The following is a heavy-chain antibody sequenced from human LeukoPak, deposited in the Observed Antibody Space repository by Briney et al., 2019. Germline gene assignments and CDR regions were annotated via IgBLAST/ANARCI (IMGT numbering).Heavy chain of an antibody. J-gene: IGHJ4*02. CDR1: GGSFSGYY. Sequence: SETLSLTCAVYGGSFSGYYWSWIRQPPGKGLEWIGEINHSGSTNCNPSLKSRVTISVDTSKNQFSLKLSSVTAADTAVYYCARRSVVVITAVHGFDYWGQGTLVTVSS. CDR3: ARRSVVVITAVHGFDY. CDR2: INHSGST. V-gene: IGHV4-34*01. D-gene: IGHD3-22*01.